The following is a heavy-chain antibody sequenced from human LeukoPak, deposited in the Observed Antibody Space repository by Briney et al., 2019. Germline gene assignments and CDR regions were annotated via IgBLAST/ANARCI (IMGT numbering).Heavy chain of an antibody. J-gene: IGHJ3*02. CDR2: IYTSGST. V-gene: IGHV4-61*02. CDR1: GDSIISSSYY. D-gene: IGHD3-3*01. Sequence: PSETLSLTCTVSGDSIISSSYYWSWIRQPAGKGLEWIGRIYTSGSTNYNPSLKSRVTMSVDTSKNQFSLKLSSVTAADTAVYYCARVGPYFWSGPNAFDIWGQGTMVTVSS. CDR3: ARVGPYFWSGPNAFDI.